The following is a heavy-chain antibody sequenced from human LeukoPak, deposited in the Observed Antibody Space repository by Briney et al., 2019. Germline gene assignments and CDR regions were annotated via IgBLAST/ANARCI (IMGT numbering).Heavy chain of an antibody. CDR1: GFTFTSYW. Sequence: PGGSLRLSCAGSGFTFTSYWMSWVRQAPGKGLEWVANIKYDGSEKNSVDSVKGRFTISRDNAKNSLYLQMNSLRVEDTAVYYCAKETRGYYDYWGQGSLVTVFS. J-gene: IGHJ4*02. CDR3: AKETRGYYDY. V-gene: IGHV3-7*01. CDR2: IKYDGSEK.